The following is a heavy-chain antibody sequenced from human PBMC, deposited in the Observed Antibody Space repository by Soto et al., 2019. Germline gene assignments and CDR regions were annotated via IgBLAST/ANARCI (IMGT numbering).Heavy chain of an antibody. Sequence: EVQLVESGGGLVQPGRSLRLSCAASGFTFDDYAMHWVRQAPGKGLEWVSGISWNSGSIGYADSVKGRFTISRDNAKNSLYLQMNSLRAEDTALYYCAKDMQVFRLGELSAVDYWGQGTLVTVSS. V-gene: IGHV3-9*01. J-gene: IGHJ4*02. CDR1: GFTFDDYA. CDR3: AKDMQVFRLGELSAVDY. D-gene: IGHD3-16*02. CDR2: ISWNSGSI.